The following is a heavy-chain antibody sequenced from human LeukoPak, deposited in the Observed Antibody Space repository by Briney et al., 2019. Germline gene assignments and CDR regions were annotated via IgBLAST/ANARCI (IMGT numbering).Heavy chain of an antibody. CDR2: ISSSGDNT. CDR3: ARRGWLVNFDY. J-gene: IGHJ4*02. D-gene: IGHD6-19*01. Sequence: GGSLRLSCAASGLTFSNNAMSWVRQAPGKGLEWVSSISSSGDNTHYADSVKGRFTISRDNSKDTLYLQMNTLRAEDTAIYYCARRGWLVNFDYWGQGTLVTVSS. V-gene: IGHV3-23*01. CDR1: GLTFSNNA.